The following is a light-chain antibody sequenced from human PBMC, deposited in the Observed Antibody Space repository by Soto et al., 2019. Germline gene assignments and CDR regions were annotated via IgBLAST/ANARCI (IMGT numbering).Light chain of an antibody. J-gene: IGLJ1*01. V-gene: IGLV2-11*01. Sequence: QSALTQPLSVSGSPGQSVTISCTGTCSDVGGYNYVSWYQQHPGKAPKLMIYDVSKRPSGVPDRFSGSKSGNTASLTISGLQAEDEADYYCCSYAGSYSYVFGTGTKVTVL. CDR2: DVS. CDR3: CSYAGSYSYV. CDR1: CSDVGGYNY.